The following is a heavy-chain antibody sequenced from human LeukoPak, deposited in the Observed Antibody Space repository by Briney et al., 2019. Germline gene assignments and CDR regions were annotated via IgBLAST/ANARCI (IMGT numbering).Heavy chain of an antibody. CDR3: ARDKPVAANVPPGDHYYYGMDV. V-gene: IGHV4-59*01. D-gene: IGHD2-15*01. CDR1: GGSISSYY. J-gene: IGHJ6*02. Sequence: SETLSLTCTVSGGSISSYYWSWIRQPPGKGLEWIGYIYYSGSTNYNPSLKSRVTISVDTSENQFSLKLSSVTAADTAVYYCARDKPVAANVPPGDHYYYGMDVWGQGTTVTVSS. CDR2: IYYSGST.